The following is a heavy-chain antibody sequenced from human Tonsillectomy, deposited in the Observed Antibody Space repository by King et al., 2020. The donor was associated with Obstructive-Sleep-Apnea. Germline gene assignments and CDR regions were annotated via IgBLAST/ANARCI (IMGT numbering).Heavy chain of an antibody. CDR2: ISGSGDIT. D-gene: IGHD1-26*01. V-gene: IGHV3-23*04. Sequence: VQLVESGGGLGQPGGSLRLSCAASAFTFSNYVMTWVRQSPGKGLEWVSTISGSGDITYDADSVKGRFTISRENSKETVYLQMNSLRAGDTAVYYCVRGGWGTVWDYWGQGTLVTVSS. J-gene: IGHJ4*02. CDR3: VRGGWGTVWDY. CDR1: AFTFSNYV.